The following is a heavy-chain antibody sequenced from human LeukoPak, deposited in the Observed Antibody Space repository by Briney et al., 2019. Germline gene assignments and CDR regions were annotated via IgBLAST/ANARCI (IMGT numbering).Heavy chain of an antibody. CDR2: IVPNNGGT. CDR3: ARANENYFDY. D-gene: IGHD1-1*01. CDR1: GYTFTGYY. Sequence: ASVKVSCKTSGYTFTGYYMHWVRQAPGHGLEWMGWIVPNNGGTNYAQKFQGRVTMTRDTSISTAFMELSRLRSDDTAIYYCARANENYFDYWGQGTLVTVSS. J-gene: IGHJ4*02. V-gene: IGHV1-2*02.